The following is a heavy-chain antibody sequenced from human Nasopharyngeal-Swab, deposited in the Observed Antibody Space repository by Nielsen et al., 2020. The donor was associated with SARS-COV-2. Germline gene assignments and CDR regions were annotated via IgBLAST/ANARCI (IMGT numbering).Heavy chain of an antibody. Sequence: WVRQAPGQGLEWMGIINPTDGSTSYAQKFEGRVTMTRVTSTSTVYMELSSLRSEDTAVYYCARVLPFRITGTSGMDVWGQGTTVTAP. CDR2: INPTDGST. J-gene: IGHJ6*02. V-gene: IGHV1-46*01. D-gene: IGHD1-7*01. CDR3: ARVLPFRITGTSGMDV.